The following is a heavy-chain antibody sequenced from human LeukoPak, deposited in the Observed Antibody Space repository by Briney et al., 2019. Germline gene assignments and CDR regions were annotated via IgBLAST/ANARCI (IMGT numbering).Heavy chain of an antibody. Sequence: TGGSLRLSCAASGFTFSTYRMHWVRQAPGKGPMWVSRICPDGTVTNYADSVKARFIISRDNARNTVYLQMNSLRVEDTAVYYCVRDFRSADYWGQGTWSPSPQ. V-gene: IGHV3-74*01. CDR2: ICPDGTVT. CDR3: VRDFRSADY. CDR1: GFTFSTYR. J-gene: IGHJ4*02.